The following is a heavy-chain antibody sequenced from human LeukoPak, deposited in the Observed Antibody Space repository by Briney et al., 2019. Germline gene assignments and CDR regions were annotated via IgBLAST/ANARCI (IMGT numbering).Heavy chain of an antibody. D-gene: IGHD1-1*01. CDR1: GFTFSNHA. CDR2: ISYDGSNE. J-gene: IGHJ6*03. V-gene: IGHV3-30*01. CDR3: ARAGAFYYYYMDV. Sequence: GGSLRLSCAASGFTFSNHAMHWVRQAPGKGLEWVAVISYDGSNEYYADSVRGRFTISRDNSKNMLYLQMNSLRAEDTAVYYCARAGAFYYYYMDVWGKGTTVTVSS.